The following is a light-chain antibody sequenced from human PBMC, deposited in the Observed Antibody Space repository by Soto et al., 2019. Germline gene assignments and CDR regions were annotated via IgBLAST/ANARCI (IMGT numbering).Light chain of an antibody. Sequence: EIVLTQSPGTLSLSPGERATLSCRASQSVDSNYLAWYQQKPGQAPRLLIYGASSRATAISDRFSGSGSGTDFTLTISRLEPEDFAVYYCQHYAISPRTTFGQGTKLEIK. V-gene: IGKV3-20*01. CDR1: QSVDSNY. CDR2: GAS. CDR3: QHYAISPRTT. J-gene: IGKJ2*01.